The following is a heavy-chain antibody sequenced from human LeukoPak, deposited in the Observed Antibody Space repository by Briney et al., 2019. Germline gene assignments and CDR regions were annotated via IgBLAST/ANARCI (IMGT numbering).Heavy chain of an antibody. CDR3: ARNGDSSSVVD. J-gene: IGHJ4*02. CDR1: GGSISSGNW. CDR2: IYHSGNT. Sequence: PSGTLSLTCAVSGGSISSGNWWSWIRQPPGKGLEWIGEIYHSGNTVHNPPLKSRVTISVDNSKNQFSLTLASVTAADTAIYYCARNGDSSSVVDWGQGTLVTVSS. V-gene: IGHV4-4*02. D-gene: IGHD2-21*02.